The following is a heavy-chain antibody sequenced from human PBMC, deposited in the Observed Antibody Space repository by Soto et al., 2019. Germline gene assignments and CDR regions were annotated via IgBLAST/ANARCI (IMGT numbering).Heavy chain of an antibody. V-gene: IGHV3-74*03. Sequence: EVQLVESGGGLVQPGGSLRLSCAASGFTFSSYWMHWVRQAPGTGLVWVSRINSDGRSTTYADSVKGRFTISRDNAKNTLYLQMNSLRAEDTAIYYCASFIEAADGYYFYGMDLWGQGTTVTVSS. D-gene: IGHD6-13*01. CDR3: ASFIEAADGYYFYGMDL. J-gene: IGHJ6*02. CDR2: INSDGRST. CDR1: GFTFSSYW.